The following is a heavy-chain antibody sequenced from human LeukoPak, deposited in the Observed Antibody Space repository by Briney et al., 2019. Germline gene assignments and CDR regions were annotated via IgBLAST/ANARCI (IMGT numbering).Heavy chain of an antibody. D-gene: IGHD1-1*01. CDR2: IRSKVYGGTT. V-gene: IGHV3-49*03. J-gene: IGHJ4*02. CDR1: GFTFGDYT. CDR3: IRGGANSPFDY. Sequence: GGSLRLSCTASGFTFGDYTMSWFRQAPGKGLEWVGFIRSKVYGGTTEDAASVKGRFAISRDDSKSIAYLQMNSLKTEDTAVYYCIRGGANSPFDYWGQGTLVTVSS.